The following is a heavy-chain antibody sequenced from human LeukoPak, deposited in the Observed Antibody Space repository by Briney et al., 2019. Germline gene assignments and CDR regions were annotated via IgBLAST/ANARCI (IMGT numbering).Heavy chain of an antibody. J-gene: IGHJ6*02. CDR1: GYTFTAYY. CDR3: ARDKWDCSGGSCYSLYYGMDV. V-gene: IGHV1-2*02. CDR2: INPNSGGT. Sequence: ASVKVSCKASGYTFTAYYMHWVRQAPGQGLEWMGWINPNSGGTNYAQKFQGRVTMTRDTSISTAYMELSRLRSDDTAVYYCARDKWDCSGGSCYSLYYGMDVWGQGTTVTVSS. D-gene: IGHD2-15*01.